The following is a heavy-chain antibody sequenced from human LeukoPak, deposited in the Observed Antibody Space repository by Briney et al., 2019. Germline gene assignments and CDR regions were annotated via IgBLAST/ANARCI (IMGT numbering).Heavy chain of an antibody. V-gene: IGHV4-59*01. J-gene: IGHJ6*02. Sequence: SETLSLTCTVSGGSISSYYWSWSRQPPGKGLEWSGYIYYSGSTNYNPSLKSRVTISVDTSKNQFSLKLSSVTAADTAVYYCARDGGGYYGMDVWGQGTTVTVSS. D-gene: IGHD3-16*01. CDR2: IYYSGST. CDR1: GGSISSYY. CDR3: ARDGGGYYGMDV.